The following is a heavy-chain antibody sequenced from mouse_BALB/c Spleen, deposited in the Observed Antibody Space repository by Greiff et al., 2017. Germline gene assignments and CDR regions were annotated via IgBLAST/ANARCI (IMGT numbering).Heavy chain of an antibody. J-gene: IGHJ4*01. CDR3: ARHGYYEDYAMDY. D-gene: IGHD2-3*01. Sequence: EVQRVESGGGLVQPGGSLKLSCAASGFTFSSYTMSWVRQTPEKRLEWVAYISNGGGSTYYPDTVKGRFTISRDNAKNTLYLQMSSLKSEDTAMYYCARHGYYEDYAMDYWGQGTSVTVSS. V-gene: IGHV5-12-2*01. CDR2: ISNGGGST. CDR1: GFTFSSYT.